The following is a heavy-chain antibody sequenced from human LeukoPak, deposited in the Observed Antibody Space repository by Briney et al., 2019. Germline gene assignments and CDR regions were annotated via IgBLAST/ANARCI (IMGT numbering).Heavy chain of an antibody. CDR2: FDPEDGET. D-gene: IGHD2-2*01. Sequence: ASVKVSCKVSGYTLTELSMHWVRQAPGKGLEWMGGFDPEDGETIYAQKFQGRVTMTEDTSTDTAYMELSSLRSEDTAVYYCATSTTVPAATDVWGKGTTVTVSS. CDR1: GYTLTELS. V-gene: IGHV1-24*01. J-gene: IGHJ6*04. CDR3: ATSTTVPAATDV.